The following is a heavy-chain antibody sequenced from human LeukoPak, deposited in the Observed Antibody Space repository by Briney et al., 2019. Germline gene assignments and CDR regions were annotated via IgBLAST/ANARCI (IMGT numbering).Heavy chain of an antibody. CDR3: ARHSGSSPQYFDY. J-gene: IGHJ4*02. D-gene: IGHD1-26*01. CDR2: IYYSGST. Sequence: PSETLSLTCTVSGGSISSYYWSWLRQPPGKGLEWLGFIYYSGSTHYKSSLKSRVTISVDTSKNQFSLRLSSVTAADTAVYYCARHSGSSPQYFDYWGQGTLVTVSS. V-gene: IGHV4-59*08. CDR1: GGSISSYY.